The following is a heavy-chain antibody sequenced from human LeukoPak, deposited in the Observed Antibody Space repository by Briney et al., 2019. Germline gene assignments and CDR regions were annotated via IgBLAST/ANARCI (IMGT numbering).Heavy chain of an antibody. Sequence: GGSLRLSCAASGFTFSSYWMSWVRQAPGKGLEWVANIKQDGSEKYYVDSVKGRFTISRDNAKNSLYLQMNSLRAEDTAVYYCARGPPWYYGSGSYSGRDYFDYWGQGTLVTVSS. D-gene: IGHD3-10*01. V-gene: IGHV3-7*01. CDR3: ARGPPWYYGSGSYSGRDYFDY. CDR2: IKQDGSEK. CDR1: GFTFSSYW. J-gene: IGHJ4*02.